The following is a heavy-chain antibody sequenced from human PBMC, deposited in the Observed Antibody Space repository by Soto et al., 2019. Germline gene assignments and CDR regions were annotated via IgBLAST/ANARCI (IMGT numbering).Heavy chain of an antibody. J-gene: IGHJ3*02. CDR3: ARGGIVVVPAAYRGGGAFDI. CDR2: INPNSGGT. Sequence: ASVKVSCKASGYTFTGYYMHWVRQAPGQGLEWMGWINPNSGGTNYAQKFQGWVTMTRDTSISTAYMELSRLRSDDTAVYYCARGGIVVVPAAYRGGGAFDIWGKGTMVTVSS. CDR1: GYTFTGYY. V-gene: IGHV1-2*04. D-gene: IGHD2-2*01.